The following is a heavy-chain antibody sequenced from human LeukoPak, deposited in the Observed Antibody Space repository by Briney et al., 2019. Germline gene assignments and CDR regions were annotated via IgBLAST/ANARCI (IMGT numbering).Heavy chain of an antibody. Sequence: GESLKISCKGSGYSFTRHWIAWVRQMPGKGLGWMGIIYPGDSDIRYSPSFQGQVIISADKSISTAYLQWSSLKASDTAMYYCARQNYDILTGYFYFDQWAQGTLVTVSS. D-gene: IGHD3-9*01. CDR3: ARQNYDILTGYFYFDQ. J-gene: IGHJ4*02. V-gene: IGHV5-51*01. CDR1: GYSFTRHW. CDR2: IYPGDSDI.